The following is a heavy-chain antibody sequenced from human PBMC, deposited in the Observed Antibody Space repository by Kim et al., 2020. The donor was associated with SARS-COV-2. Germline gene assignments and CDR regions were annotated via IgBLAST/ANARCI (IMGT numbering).Heavy chain of an antibody. CDR1: GGSISSYY. J-gene: IGHJ6*03. D-gene: IGHD2-15*01. CDR3: ARVIAGPGSYYYYMDV. Sequence: SETLSLTCTVSGGSISSYYWSWIRQPPGKGLEWIGYIYYSGSTNYNPSLKSRVTISVDTSKNQFSLKLSSVTAADTAVYYCARVIAGPGSYYYYMDVWGKGTTVTVSS. V-gene: IGHV4-59*01. CDR2: IYYSGST.